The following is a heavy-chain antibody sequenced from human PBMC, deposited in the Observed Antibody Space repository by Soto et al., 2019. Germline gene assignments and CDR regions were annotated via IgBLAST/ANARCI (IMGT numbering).Heavy chain of an antibody. CDR1: GFTFSSYG. D-gene: IGHD6-13*01. V-gene: IGHV3-30*18. Sequence: QVQLVGSGGGVVQPGRSLRLSCAASGFTFSSYGMHWVRQAPGKGLEWVAVISYAGDYQYYADSVKGRFTISRDNSKNTLYLQMNTLRPEDTAVYFCAKSRGGSSWYEGDSWGQGTLVTVSS. CDR2: ISYAGDYQ. CDR3: AKSRGGSSWYEGDS. J-gene: IGHJ4*02.